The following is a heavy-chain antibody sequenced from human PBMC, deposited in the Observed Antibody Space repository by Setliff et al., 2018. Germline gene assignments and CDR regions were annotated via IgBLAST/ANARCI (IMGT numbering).Heavy chain of an antibody. Sequence: LRLSCAVSGFSFSDKWMTWVRQTPGKGLQWVANINPDVTEKRYVDSVKGRFSISRDNAKNSLYLQMNSLRAEDTAVYYCARDPHFDSWGQGTLVTVSS. CDR1: GFSFSDKW. V-gene: IGHV3-7*01. CDR3: ARDPHFDS. J-gene: IGHJ4*02. CDR2: INPDVTEK.